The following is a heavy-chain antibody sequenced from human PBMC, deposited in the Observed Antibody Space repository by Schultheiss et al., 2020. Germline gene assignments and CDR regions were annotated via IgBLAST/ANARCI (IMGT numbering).Heavy chain of an antibody. V-gene: IGHV4-39*07. J-gene: IGHJ4*02. CDR2: IYYSGST. CDR3: AAAYCSGGIDGNRFDY. D-gene: IGHD2-15*01. CDR1: GGSISSSSYY. Sequence: SETLSLTCTVSGGSISSSSYYWGWIRQPPGKGLEWIGSIYYSGSTNYNPSLKSRVTISVDKSKNQFSLKLSSVTAADTAVYYCAAAYCSGGIDGNRFDYWGEGTRVTV.